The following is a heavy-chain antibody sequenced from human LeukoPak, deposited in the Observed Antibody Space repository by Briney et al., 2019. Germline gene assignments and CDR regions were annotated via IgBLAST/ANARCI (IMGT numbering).Heavy chain of an antibody. CDR3: EKWTDSGYEGDYYFDY. J-gene: IGHJ4*02. Sequence: PGGSLRLSCAASGFTFSSYGMHWVRQAPGKGLEWVAVISYDGSNKYYADSVKGRFTISRDNSKNTLYLQMNSLRAEDTAVYYCEKWTDSGYEGDYYFDYWGQGTLVTVSS. D-gene: IGHD5-12*01. CDR1: GFTFSSYG. V-gene: IGHV3-30*18. CDR2: ISYDGSNK.